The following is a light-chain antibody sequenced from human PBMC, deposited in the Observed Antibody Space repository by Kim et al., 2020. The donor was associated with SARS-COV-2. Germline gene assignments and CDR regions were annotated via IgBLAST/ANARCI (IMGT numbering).Light chain of an antibody. V-gene: IGKV3-11*01. CDR1: QSLDTY. Sequence: PWERATLSCTASQSLDTYLAWYRQRPGQAPRLLVYDASNRASGVPDRFSCSGSGTDFTLTISSLEPEDFSTYYCQQRNSWPPAVTFGGGTKVDIK. CDR2: DAS. J-gene: IGKJ4*01. CDR3: QQRNSWPPAVT.